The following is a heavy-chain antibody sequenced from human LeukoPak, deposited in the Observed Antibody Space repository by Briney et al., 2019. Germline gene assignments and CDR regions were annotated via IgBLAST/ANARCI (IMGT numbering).Heavy chain of an antibody. CDR2: ILYDGSNK. CDR3: ARNFFYHRPPFQH. CDR1: GFTFSSQV. Sequence: GGALILSCAASGFTFSSQVMHWVRQAPGKGVGWVEVILYDGSNKYYADSVKGRFHIYRDNSKNTLYLQMDSLRAEDTAVYYCARNFFYHRPPFQHWGQGTLVTVSS. J-gene: IGHJ1*01. D-gene: IGHD2/OR15-2a*01. V-gene: IGHV3-30-3*01.